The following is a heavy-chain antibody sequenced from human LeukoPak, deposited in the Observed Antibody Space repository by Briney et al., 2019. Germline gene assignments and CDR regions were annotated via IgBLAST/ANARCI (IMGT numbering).Heavy chain of an antibody. CDR2: ISYTGET. CDR3: AREVPIYGISDY. D-gene: IGHD3-3*01. CDR1: GDSISSNSYS. V-gene: IGHV4-39*07. Sequence: PSETLSLTCTVSGDSISSNSYSRGWIRQPPEKGLEWLGHISYTGETYYSPSLKIRVTLSVDTSKNEFSLNLISVTAADTAVYYCAREVPIYGISDYWGQGTLVTVSS. J-gene: IGHJ4*02.